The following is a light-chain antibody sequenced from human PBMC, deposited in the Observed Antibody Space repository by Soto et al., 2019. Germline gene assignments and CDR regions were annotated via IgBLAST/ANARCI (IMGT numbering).Light chain of an antibody. CDR3: QQYGSSRCT. V-gene: IGKV3-20*01. CDR2: GAS. J-gene: IGKJ1*01. Sequence: DIVLTQSPGTLSLSPGERATLSCRASQSVSSIYLAWYQQKPGQAPRLLIYGASSRATGIPDRFSGSGSGTDFTLTISRLEPEDFAVYYCQQYGSSRCTFGQGTKVEI. CDR1: QSVSSIY.